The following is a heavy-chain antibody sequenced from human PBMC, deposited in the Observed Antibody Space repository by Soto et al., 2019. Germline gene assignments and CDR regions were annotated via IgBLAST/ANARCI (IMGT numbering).Heavy chain of an antibody. CDR2: IRSKAYGGTT. CDR3: TRRVLRYFDWLSPFDY. J-gene: IGHJ4*02. CDR1: GFTFGDYA. Sequence: GGSLRLSCTASGFTFGDYAMSWFRQAPGKGLEWVGFIRSKAYGGTTEYAASVKGRFTISRDDSKSIAYLQMNSLKTEDTAVYYCTRRVLRYFDWLSPFDYWGQGTLVTVSS. D-gene: IGHD3-9*01. V-gene: IGHV3-49*03.